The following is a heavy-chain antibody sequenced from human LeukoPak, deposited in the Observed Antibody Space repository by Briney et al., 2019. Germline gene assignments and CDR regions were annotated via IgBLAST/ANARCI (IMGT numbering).Heavy chain of an antibody. V-gene: IGHV4-61*08. J-gene: IGHJ5*02. CDR2: IYYSGST. CDR1: GGSVSSGDYC. D-gene: IGHD3-22*01. CDR3: ARVRRTDYYDSSGYYYRWFDP. Sequence: SETLSLTCTVSGGSVSSGDYCWSWIRQPPGKGLEWIGCIYYSGSTNYNPSLKSRVTVSVDTSKNQFSLRLNSVTAADTAVYYCARVRRTDYYDSSGYYYRWFDPWGQGTLVTVSS.